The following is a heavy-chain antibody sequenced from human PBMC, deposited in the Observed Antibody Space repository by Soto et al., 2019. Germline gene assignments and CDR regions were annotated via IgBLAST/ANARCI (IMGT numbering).Heavy chain of an antibody. D-gene: IGHD4-17*01. J-gene: IGHJ3*02. CDR1: GFTFSSYW. CDR2: IKQDGSEK. CDR3: ARSYGDYVGDAFDI. Sequence: GGSLRLSCAASGFTFSSYWMSWVRQAPGKGLEWVANIKQDGSEKYYVDSVKGRFTISRDNAKNSLYLQMNSLRAEDTAVYYCARSYGDYVGDAFDIWGQGTMVTVSS. V-gene: IGHV3-7*01.